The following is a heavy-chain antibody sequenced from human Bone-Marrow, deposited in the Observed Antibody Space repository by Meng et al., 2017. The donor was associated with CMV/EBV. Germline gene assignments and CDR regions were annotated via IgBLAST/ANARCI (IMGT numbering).Heavy chain of an antibody. CDR1: GYTFTSYD. D-gene: IGHD3-3*01. J-gene: IGHJ6*02. CDR2: MNPNSGNT. Sequence: ASVKVSCKASGYTFTSYDINWVRQATGQGLEWMGWMNPNSGNTGYAQKFQGRVTMTRNTSISTAYMELSSLRSEDTAVYYCARSAYDFWHGVYSGVVDYNGMDVWGQGTTVTVSS. V-gene: IGHV1-8*01. CDR3: ARSAYDFWHGVYSGVVDYNGMDV.